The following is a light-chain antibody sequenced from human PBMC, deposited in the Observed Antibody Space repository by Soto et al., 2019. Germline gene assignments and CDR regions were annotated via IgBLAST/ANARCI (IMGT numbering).Light chain of an antibody. CDR2: RDT. CDR3: HVWDSSTVV. V-gene: IGLV3-9*01. Sequence: SYELTQPLSVSVAPGQTARITCGGDNIGSKHVYWFQQKPGQAPVMVIYRDTNRPSGIPERFSGSNSGNTATLTVSRAQVGDEADYYCHVWDSSTVVFGGGTKVTVL. J-gene: IGLJ2*01. CDR1: NIGSKH.